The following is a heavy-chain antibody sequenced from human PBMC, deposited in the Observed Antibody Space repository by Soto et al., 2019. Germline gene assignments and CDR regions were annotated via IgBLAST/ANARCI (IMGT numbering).Heavy chain of an antibody. Sequence: SETLSLTCPVSGGSISSYYWSWIRQPPGKGLEWIGYIYYSGSTNYNPSLKSRVTISVDTSKNQFSLKLSSVTAADTAVYYCARAGGYYFDYGGQGPRVPVSS. J-gene: IGHJ4*02. CDR1: GGSISSYY. V-gene: IGHV4-59*01. CDR2: IYYSGST. D-gene: IGHD3-10*01. CDR3: ARAGGYYFDY.